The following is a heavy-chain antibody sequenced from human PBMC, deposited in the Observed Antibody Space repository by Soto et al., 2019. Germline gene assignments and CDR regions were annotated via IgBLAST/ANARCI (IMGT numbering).Heavy chain of an antibody. J-gene: IGHJ4*02. V-gene: IGHV1-8*01. Sequence: QVQLVQSGAEVREPGASVKVSCKASGYSFTSLDINWVRQTAGQGLEWMGWMEPSTGRPGYAQKVQGRVTMTRDTFINTAYLELITLTYDDKAFYYCARGVSAGVDYWGQGTLVIVSS. D-gene: IGHD1-26*01. CDR3: ARGVSAGVDY. CDR1: GYSFTSLD. CDR2: MEPSTGRP.